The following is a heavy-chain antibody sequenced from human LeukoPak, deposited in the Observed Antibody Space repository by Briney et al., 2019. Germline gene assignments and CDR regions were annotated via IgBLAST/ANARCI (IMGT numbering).Heavy chain of an antibody. CDR2: ISGGST. V-gene: IGHV3-38-3*01. Sequence: GGSLRLSCAASGFTVSSNEMSWVRQAPGKGLEWVSSISGGSTYYADSRKGRFTISRDNSKNTLYLQMNSLRAEDTAVYYCARDPPHDAFDIWGQGTMVIVSS. CDR1: GFTVSSNE. J-gene: IGHJ3*02. CDR3: ARDPPHDAFDI.